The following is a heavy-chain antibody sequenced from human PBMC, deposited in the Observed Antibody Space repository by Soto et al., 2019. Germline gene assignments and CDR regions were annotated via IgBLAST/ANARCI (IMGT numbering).Heavy chain of an antibody. Sequence: GXSVKVSFKASCYNFRRYGIMWVRQAPGQGLEWMGWISADNGNTNSAEKLRGRLTMTTDASTTTAYMELRSLRSDDTAIYYCARDQGFRVVINSNWFDPWGQGTLVTVSS. D-gene: IGHD2-21*01. CDR3: ARDQGFRVVINSNWFDP. V-gene: IGHV1-18*01. CDR2: ISADNGNT. J-gene: IGHJ5*02. CDR1: CYNFRRYG.